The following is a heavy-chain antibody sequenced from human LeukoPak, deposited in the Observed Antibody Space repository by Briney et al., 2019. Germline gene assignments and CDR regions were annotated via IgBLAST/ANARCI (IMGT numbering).Heavy chain of an antibody. CDR2: IYYSGST. CDR1: GGSISSGSYY. Sequence: SETLSLTCTVSGGSISSGSYYWSWIRQPAGKGLEWIGRIYYSGSTNYNPSLKSRVTISVDTSKNQFSLKLSSVTAADTAVYYCARVLWFGEFHYYFDYWGQGTLVTVSS. D-gene: IGHD3-10*01. J-gene: IGHJ4*02. V-gene: IGHV4-61*10. CDR3: ARVLWFGEFHYYFDY.